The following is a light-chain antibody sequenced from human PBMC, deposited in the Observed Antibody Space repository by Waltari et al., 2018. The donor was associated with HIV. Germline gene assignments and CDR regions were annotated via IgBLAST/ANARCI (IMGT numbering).Light chain of an antibody. J-gene: IGLJ2*01. CDR2: DVN. CDR1: SRDVGGYMF. V-gene: IGLV2-11*01. CDR3: CSYAGNYTFV. Sequence: QSALPQPRSVSGSPGQSVTISCTGTSRDVGGYMFVSWYQHHPGKAPQLMIFDVNKRPSGVPDRFSGSKSGNTASLTISGLQAEDEADYDCCSYAGNYTFVFGGGTKLTVL.